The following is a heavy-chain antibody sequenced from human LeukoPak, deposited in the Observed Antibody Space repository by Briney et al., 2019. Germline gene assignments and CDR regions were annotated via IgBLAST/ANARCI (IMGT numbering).Heavy chain of an antibody. J-gene: IGHJ4*02. V-gene: IGHV3-23*01. CDR3: AKSKYSSSWYAFDY. Sequence: QSGGSLRLSCAASGFTFSSYAMSWVRQAPGKGLEWVSAISGSGGSTYYADSVKGRFTISRDNSKNTLYLQMNSLRAEDTAVYYCAKSKYSSSWYAFDYWGQGTLVTVSS. D-gene: IGHD6-13*01. CDR2: ISGSGGST. CDR1: GFTFSSYA.